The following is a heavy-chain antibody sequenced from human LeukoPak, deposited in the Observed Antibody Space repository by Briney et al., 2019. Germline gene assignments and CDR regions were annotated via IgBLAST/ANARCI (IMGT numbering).Heavy chain of an antibody. CDR1: GFTFSSYG. J-gene: IGHJ1*01. D-gene: IGHD6-6*01. CDR3: AKDLSSSSGYFQH. V-gene: IGHV3-30*18. Sequence: GRSLRLSCAASGFTFSSYGMHWVRQAPGKGLEWVAVISYDGSNKYYGDSVKGRFTISRDNSKNTLYLQMNSLRAEDTAAYYCAKDLSSSSGYFQHWGQGTLVTVSS. CDR2: ISYDGSNK.